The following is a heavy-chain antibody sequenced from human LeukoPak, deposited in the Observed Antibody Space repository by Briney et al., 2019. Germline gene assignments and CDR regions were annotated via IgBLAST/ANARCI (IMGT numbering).Heavy chain of an antibody. CDR2: FDPEDGET. Sequence: ASVKVSCKVSGYTLTELSMHWVRQSPGKGLEWMGGFDPEDGETIYAQKFQGRVTMTEDTSTDTAYMELSSLRSEDTAVYYCATLRGYSHLGRFDPWGQGTLVTVSS. D-gene: IGHD5-12*01. V-gene: IGHV1-24*01. CDR1: GYTLTELS. CDR3: ATLRGYSHLGRFDP. J-gene: IGHJ5*02.